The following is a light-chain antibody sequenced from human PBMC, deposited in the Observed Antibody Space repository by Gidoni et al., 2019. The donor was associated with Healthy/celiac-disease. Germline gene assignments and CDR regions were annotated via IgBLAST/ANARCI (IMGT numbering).Light chain of an antibody. CDR1: SRNLGGYNS. Sequence: QSALTPPASVSGSPGQSIPISCTGTSRNLGGYNSVSWYQQHPGKAPKLMIYDVSNRPSGVSPRFSCSKSGNTASLTISGLQAEDEAHYYCSSYTSSSTPVVFG. J-gene: IGLJ2*01. CDR3: SSYTSSSTPVV. CDR2: DVS. V-gene: IGLV2-14*03.